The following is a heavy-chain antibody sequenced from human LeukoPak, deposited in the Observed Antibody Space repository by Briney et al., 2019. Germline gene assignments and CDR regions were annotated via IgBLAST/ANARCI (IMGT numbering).Heavy chain of an antibody. D-gene: IGHD3-10*01. CDR1: GFTFSSYA. CDR2: ISGSGGST. Sequence: GGSLRLSCAASGFTFSSYAMNWVRQAPGKGLEWVSGISGSGGSTYYADSVKGRSTISRDNSKNTLYLQMNSLRAEDTAVYYCAKATSYGSGSYQVDYWGQGTLVTVSS. J-gene: IGHJ4*02. V-gene: IGHV3-23*01. CDR3: AKATSYGSGSYQVDY.